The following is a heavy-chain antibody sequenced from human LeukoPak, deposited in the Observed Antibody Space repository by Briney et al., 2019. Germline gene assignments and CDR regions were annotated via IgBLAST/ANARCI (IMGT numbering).Heavy chain of an antibody. D-gene: IGHD3-3*01. V-gene: IGHV3-48*01. CDR1: GFTFSSYS. CDR3: ARANTPYYDFWSGYRQDAFDI. CDR2: ISSSSSTI. Sequence: GGSLRLSCAASGFTFSSYSMNWVRQAPGKGLEWVSYISSSSSTIYYADPVKGRFTISRDNAKNSLYLQMNSLRAEDTAVYYCARANTPYYDFWSGYRQDAFDIWGQGTMATVSS. J-gene: IGHJ3*02.